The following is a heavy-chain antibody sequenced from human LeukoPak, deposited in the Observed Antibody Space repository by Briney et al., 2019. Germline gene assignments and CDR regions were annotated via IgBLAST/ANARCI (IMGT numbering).Heavy chain of an antibody. CDR1: GGSISSYY. CDR3: ARLRARIAAAGHFDY. Sequence: PSETLSLTCTVSGGSISSYYWSWIRQPPGKGLEWIGYIYYSGSTNYNPSLKSRVTISVDTSKNQFSLKLSSVPAADTAVYYCARLRARIAAAGHFDYWGQGTLVTVSS. CDR2: IYYSGST. J-gene: IGHJ4*02. V-gene: IGHV4-59*08. D-gene: IGHD6-13*01.